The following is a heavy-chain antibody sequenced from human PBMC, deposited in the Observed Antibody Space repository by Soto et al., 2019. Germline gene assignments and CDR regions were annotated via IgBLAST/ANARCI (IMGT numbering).Heavy chain of an antibody. D-gene: IGHD3-10*01. J-gene: IGHJ4*02. Sequence: GGSLRLSCAASGFTFSSYSMNWVRQAPGKGLEWVSYISSSSSTIYYADSVKGRFTISRDNAKNSLYLQMNSLRDEDTAVYYCARDLTMVRGVIITAPYYFDYWGQGTLVTVSS. CDR3: ARDLTMVRGVIITAPYYFDY. V-gene: IGHV3-48*02. CDR1: GFTFSSYS. CDR2: ISSSSSTI.